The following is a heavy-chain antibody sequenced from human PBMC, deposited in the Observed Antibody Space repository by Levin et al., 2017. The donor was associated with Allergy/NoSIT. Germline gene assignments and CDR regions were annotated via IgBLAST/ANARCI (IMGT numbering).Heavy chain of an antibody. Sequence: GASVKVSCKASGGTFSSYAISWVRQAPGQGLEWMGGIIPIFGTANYAQKFQGRVTITADKSTSTAYMELSSLRSEDTAVYYCARGATYYDFWSGSYYYYYMDVWGKGTTVTVSS. V-gene: IGHV1-69*06. J-gene: IGHJ6*03. CDR3: ARGATYYDFWSGSYYYYYMDV. D-gene: IGHD3-3*01. CDR2: IIPIFGTA. CDR1: GGTFSSYA.